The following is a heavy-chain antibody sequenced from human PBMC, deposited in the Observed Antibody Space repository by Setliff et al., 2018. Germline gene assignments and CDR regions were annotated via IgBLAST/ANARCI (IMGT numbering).Heavy chain of an antibody. CDR2: IRYDGSNK. Sequence: HPGGSLRLSCAASGFTFSSYGMHWVRQAPGKGLEWVAFIRYDGSNKYYADSVKGRFTISRDNSKNTLYLQMNSLRAEDTAVYYCARYTAAVAVDGSYYPDDYFDYWGQGTLVTVSS. CDR1: GFTFSSYG. J-gene: IGHJ4*02. CDR3: ARYTAAVAVDGSYYPDDYFDY. V-gene: IGHV3-30*02. D-gene: IGHD1-26*01.